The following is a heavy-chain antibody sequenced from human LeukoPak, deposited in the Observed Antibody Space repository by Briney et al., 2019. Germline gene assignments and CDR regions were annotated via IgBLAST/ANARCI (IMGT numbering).Heavy chain of an antibody. J-gene: IGHJ6*02. CDR2: MNPNSGNT. CDR1: GYTFTSYD. V-gene: IGHV1-8*01. Sequence: ASVKVSCKASGYTFTSYDINWVRQATGQGLEWMGWMNPNSGNTGYAQKFQGRVTMTRNTSISTAYMELSSLRSEDTAVYYCARSTSSSWWGIYYYYYYGMDVWGQGTTVTVSS. CDR3: ARSTSSSWWGIYYYYYYGMDV. D-gene: IGHD6-13*01.